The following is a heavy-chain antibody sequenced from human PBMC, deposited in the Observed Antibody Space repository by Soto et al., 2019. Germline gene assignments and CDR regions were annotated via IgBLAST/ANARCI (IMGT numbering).Heavy chain of an antibody. CDR3: ARDRRDYYDSSGYYYAGGYYYYYGMDV. Sequence: GGSLRLSCAASGFTFSSYAMHWVRQAPGKGLEWVAVISYDGSNKYYADSVKGRFTISRDNSKNTLYLQMNSLRAEDTAVYYCARDRRDYYDSSGYYYAGGYYYYYGMDVWGQGTTVTVSS. D-gene: IGHD3-22*01. CDR2: ISYDGSNK. CDR1: GFTFSSYA. J-gene: IGHJ6*02. V-gene: IGHV3-30-3*01.